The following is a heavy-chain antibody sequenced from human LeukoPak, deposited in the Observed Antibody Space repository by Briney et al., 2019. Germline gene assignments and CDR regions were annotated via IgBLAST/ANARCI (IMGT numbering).Heavy chain of an antibody. CDR2: ISGSGGST. CDR1: GFTFSSYA. CDR3: AKVHYYDTSGYLGAFDI. V-gene: IGHV3-23*01. D-gene: IGHD3-22*01. Sequence: PGGSLRLSCAVSGFTFSSYAMSWVRQAPGKGLEWVSGISGSGGSTYYADSVKGRFTISRDNSKNMLYLQMNSLRAEDTAVYYCAKVHYYDTSGYLGAFDIWGQGTMVTVSS. J-gene: IGHJ3*02.